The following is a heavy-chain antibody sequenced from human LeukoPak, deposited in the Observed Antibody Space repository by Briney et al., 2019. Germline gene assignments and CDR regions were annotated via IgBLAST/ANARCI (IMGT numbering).Heavy chain of an antibody. CDR3: ARPTSYCSGGSCYHYDAFDI. D-gene: IGHD2-15*01. V-gene: IGHV3-74*01. CDR2: INSDGSST. Sequence: GGSLRLSCAASGFTFSSYWMHWVHQAPGKGLVWVSRINSDGSSTSYADSVKGRFTISRDNAKNTLYLQMNSLRAEDTAVYYCARPTSYCSGGSCYHYDAFDIWGQGTMVTVSS. CDR1: GFTFSSYW. J-gene: IGHJ3*02.